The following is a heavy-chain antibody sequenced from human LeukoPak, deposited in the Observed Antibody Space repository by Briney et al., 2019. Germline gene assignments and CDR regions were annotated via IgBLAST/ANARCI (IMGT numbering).Heavy chain of an antibody. D-gene: IGHD1-26*01. CDR1: GFTFSSYS. CDR3: ARDPSNSGSYSRLDY. V-gene: IGHV3-21*01. CDR2: TSSSSSYI. Sequence: GGSLRLSCAASGFTFSSYSMNWVRQAPGKGLEWVSSTSSSSSYIYYADSVKGRFTISRDNAKNSLYLQMNSLRAEDTAVYYCARDPSNSGSYSRLDYWGQGTRVTVSS. J-gene: IGHJ4*02.